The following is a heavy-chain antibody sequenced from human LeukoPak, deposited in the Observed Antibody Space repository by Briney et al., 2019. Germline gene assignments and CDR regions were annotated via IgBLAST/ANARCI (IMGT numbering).Heavy chain of an antibody. CDR3: AGGITMVRGPNAFDI. D-gene: IGHD3-10*01. J-gene: IGHJ3*02. CDR2: IYYSGST. CDR1: GGSISSGDYY. V-gene: IGHV4-30-4*01. Sequence: SQTLSLTCTVSGGSISSGDYYWSWIRQPPGKGLEWIGYIYYSGSTYYNPSLKSRVTISVDTSKNQFSLKLSSVTAADTAVYYCAGGITMVRGPNAFDIWGQGTMVTVSS.